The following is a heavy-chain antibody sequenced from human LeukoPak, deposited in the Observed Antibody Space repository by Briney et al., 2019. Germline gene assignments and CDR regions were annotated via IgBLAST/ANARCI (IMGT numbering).Heavy chain of an antibody. J-gene: IGHJ3*02. V-gene: IGHV1-3*01. CDR3: ARTGTVGATIPPDAFDI. CDR2: INAGNGNT. CDR1: GYTFTSYA. D-gene: IGHD1-26*01. Sequence: ASVKVSCKASGYTFTSYAMHWVRQAPGQRLEWMGWINAGNGNTKYSQKFQGRVTITRDTSASTAYMELSSLRSEDTAVYYCARTGTVGATIPPDAFDIWGQGTMVTVSS.